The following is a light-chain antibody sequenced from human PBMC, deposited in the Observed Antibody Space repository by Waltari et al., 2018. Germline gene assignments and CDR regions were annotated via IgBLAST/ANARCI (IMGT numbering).Light chain of an antibody. CDR2: AAS. Sequence: DIQMTQSPSSLSASVGARVNITCRTSQSIISSLNWYQQRPGKAPKLLIYAASSLQSGVPSRFSGSGSGTDFTLTITSLQPEDFATYYCQQSYSTPVFGGGTKVEIK. CDR3: QQSYSTPV. CDR1: QSIISS. J-gene: IGKJ4*01. V-gene: IGKV1-39*01.